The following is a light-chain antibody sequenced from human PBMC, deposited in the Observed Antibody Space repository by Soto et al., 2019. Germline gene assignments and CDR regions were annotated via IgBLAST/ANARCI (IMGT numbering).Light chain of an antibody. J-gene: IGKJ5*01. CDR1: QSVSSSY. CDR3: QKYNQWPWT. CDR2: GAS. Sequence: EVVLTQSPATLSLSPGERATLSCRASQSVSSSYLAWYQQKPGQAPRLLIYGASSRATGIPDRFSGSGSGTDFTLTISSLQSEDFGIYYCQKYNQWPWTFGPGTRLEIK. V-gene: IGKV3-20*01.